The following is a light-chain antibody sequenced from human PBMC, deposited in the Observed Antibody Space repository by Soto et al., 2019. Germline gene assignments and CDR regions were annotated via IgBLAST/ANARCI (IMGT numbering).Light chain of an antibody. CDR3: AAWDGSLNVVL. V-gene: IGLV1-44*01. J-gene: IGLJ2*01. Sequence: QSVLTQPPSASGTPGQRVTISCSGSSSNIGSNTVNWYQQLTGSAPKLLMYSTNQRPSGVPDRFSGSKSGTSASLAISGLQSEYEADYYCAAWDGSLNVVLFGGGTKLTVL. CDR1: SSNIGSNT. CDR2: STN.